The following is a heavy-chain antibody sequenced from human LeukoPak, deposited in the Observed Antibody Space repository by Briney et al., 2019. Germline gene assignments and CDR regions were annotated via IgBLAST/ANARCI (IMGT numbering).Heavy chain of an antibody. V-gene: IGHV4-39*01. D-gene: IGHD5-18*01. CDR1: GGSISSSSYY. CDR2: IYYSGST. Sequence: SETLSLTCTVSGGSISSSSYYWGWIRQPPGKGLEWIGSIYYSGSTYYNPSLKSRVTISVDTSKNQFSLKLSSVTTADTAVYYCARPLLRGYSYGYGSAGFDYWGQGTLVTASS. CDR3: ARPLLRGYSYGYGSAGFDY. J-gene: IGHJ4*02.